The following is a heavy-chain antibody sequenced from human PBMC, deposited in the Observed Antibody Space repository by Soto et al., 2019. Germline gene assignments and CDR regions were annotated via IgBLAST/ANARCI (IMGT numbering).Heavy chain of an antibody. CDR3: ARSVAVPGAHIDY. CDR1: GGSISGSY. Sequence: SETLSLTCSVSGGSISGSYWSWIRQSPGKGLEWLGYVYYTGSTNYSPSLRSRVSISVDTAKNEFSLRLSSVTAADTAVYFCARSVAVPGAHIDYWGQGTQVTVSS. CDR2: VYYTGST. V-gene: IGHV4-59*01. J-gene: IGHJ4*02. D-gene: IGHD6-19*01.